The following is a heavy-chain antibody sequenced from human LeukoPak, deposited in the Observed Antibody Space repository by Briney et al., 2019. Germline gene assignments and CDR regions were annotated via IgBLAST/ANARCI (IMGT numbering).Heavy chain of an antibody. CDR2: INPNSGGT. V-gene: IGHV1-2*02. CDR1: GYTFTGYY. J-gene: IGHJ4*02. D-gene: IGHD6-6*01. Sequence: ASLKVSCKASGYTFTGYYMHWVRQAPGQGLEWMGWINPNSGGTNYAQKFQGRVTMTRDTSISTAYLELRSLRSDDTAVYYCARGYSSSAAYQYWGQGTLVTVSS. CDR3: ARGYSSSAAYQY.